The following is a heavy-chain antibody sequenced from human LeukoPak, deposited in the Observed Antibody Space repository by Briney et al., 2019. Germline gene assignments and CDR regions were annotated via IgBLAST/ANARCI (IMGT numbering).Heavy chain of an antibody. V-gene: IGHV4-61*02. CDR3: ATSPYYFYMDV. CDR2: IYTTGST. J-gene: IGHJ6*03. Sequence: SETLSLTCSVSGASISSGSYFWTWIRQPAGKGLEWIGRIYTTGSTNYNPSLTSRVTISMDASQNQFSLNLSSVAASYTAVYYCATSPYYFYMDVWGKGTSVIVSS. CDR1: GASISSGSYF.